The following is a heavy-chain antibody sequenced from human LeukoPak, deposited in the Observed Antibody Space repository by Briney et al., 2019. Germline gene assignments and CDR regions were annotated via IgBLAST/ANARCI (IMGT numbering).Heavy chain of an antibody. CDR3: ARRYGSGSYYNWFDP. V-gene: IGHV4-34*01. CDR1: GGSFSGYY. D-gene: IGHD3-10*01. Sequence: SETLSLTCAVYGGSFSGYYWSWIRQSPGEGLEWIGEINHSGTTNYNPSLKSRVTISVDTSKNQFSLKLSSVTAADTAVYYCARRYGSGSYYNWFDPWGQGTLVTVSS. J-gene: IGHJ5*02. CDR2: INHSGTT.